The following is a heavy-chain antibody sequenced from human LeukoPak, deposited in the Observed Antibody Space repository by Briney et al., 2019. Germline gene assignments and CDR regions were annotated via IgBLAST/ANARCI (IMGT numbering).Heavy chain of an antibody. CDR1: GFTFSSYS. CDR2: ISSSSSTI. V-gene: IGHV3-48*01. Sequence: GGSLRLSCAASGFTFSSYSMNWVRQAPGKGLEWVSYISSSSSTIYYADSVKGRFTISRDNAKNSLYLQVNSLRAEDTAVYYCARPFEGGAFDVWGQGTMVTVSS. CDR3: ARPFEGGAFDV. D-gene: IGHD3-16*01. J-gene: IGHJ3*01.